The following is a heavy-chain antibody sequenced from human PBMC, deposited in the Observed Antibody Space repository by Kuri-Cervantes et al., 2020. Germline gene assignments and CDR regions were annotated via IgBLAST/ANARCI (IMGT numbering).Heavy chain of an antibody. D-gene: IGHD6-19*01. V-gene: IGHV4-34*01. Sequence: SETLSPTCAVYGGSFSGYYWSWIRRPPGEGLEWIGEINHRGSTNSSPSLKSRVTISVDTSKNQFSLKLSSVTAADTAVYYCARGFLFYSSGPHTPYYYYGMDVWGQGTTVTVSS. CDR3: ARGFLFYSSGPHTPYYYYGMDV. J-gene: IGHJ6*02. CDR1: GGSFSGYY. CDR2: INHRGST.